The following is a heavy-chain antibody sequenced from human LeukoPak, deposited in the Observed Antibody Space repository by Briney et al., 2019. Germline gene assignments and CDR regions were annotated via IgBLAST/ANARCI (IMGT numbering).Heavy chain of an antibody. CDR3: ARRAYYDSSGYYPASGYFAL. Sequence: PSDTLSLPCTVYGDAIFSHYWNWIRHPPGQGLELIGYIDSNGITSYNPSLRSRGTISIATSKNQFSLRLRSVTAADTAIHYCARRAYYDSSGYYPASGYFALWGRGTLVTVSS. CDR2: IDSNGIT. J-gene: IGHJ2*01. V-gene: IGHV4-4*08. CDR1: GDAIFSHY. D-gene: IGHD3-22*01.